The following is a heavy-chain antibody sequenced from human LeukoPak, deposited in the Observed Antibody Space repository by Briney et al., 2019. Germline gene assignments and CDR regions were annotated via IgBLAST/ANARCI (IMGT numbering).Heavy chain of an antibody. CDR1: GGSFSGYY. CDR2: INHSGST. D-gene: IGHD2-2*01. J-gene: IGHJ4*02. Sequence: SETLSLTCAVYGGSFSGYYWSWIRQPPGKGLEWIGEINHSGSTNYDPSLKSRVTISVDTSKNQFSLKLSSVTAADTAVYYCARRSLGYCSSTSCPQAAAGTSPFDYWGQGTLVTVSS. V-gene: IGHV4-34*01. CDR3: ARRSLGYCSSTSCPQAAAGTSPFDY.